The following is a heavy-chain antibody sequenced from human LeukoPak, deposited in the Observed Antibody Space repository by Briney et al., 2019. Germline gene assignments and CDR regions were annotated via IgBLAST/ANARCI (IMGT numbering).Heavy chain of an antibody. CDR3: ARAPGYGAAYYFDY. D-gene: IGHD1-1*01. CDR1: GFTFSNFA. Sequence: HAGGSLRLSCAATGFTFSNFAMHWVRQAPGKGLEWVAVVSYDGSYKYYADSVKGRFTISRDNSKNTLYLQMNSLRAEDTAVYYCARAPGYGAAYYFDYWGQGTLVTVSS. V-gene: IGHV3-30*04. CDR2: VSYDGSYK. J-gene: IGHJ4*02.